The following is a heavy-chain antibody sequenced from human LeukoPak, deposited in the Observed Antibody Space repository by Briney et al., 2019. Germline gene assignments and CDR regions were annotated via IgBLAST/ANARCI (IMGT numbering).Heavy chain of an antibody. D-gene: IGHD5-18*01. J-gene: IGHJ3*02. CDR3: ARDLPARATSGGRGYSYGYDAFDI. CDR1: GGTFSSYA. CDR2: IIPIFGTA. V-gene: IGHV1-69*13. Sequence: SVKVSCKASGGTFSSYAISWVRQAPGQGLEWMGGIIPIFGTANYAQKFQGRVTITADESTSTAYMELSSLRFEGTAVYYCARDLPARATSGGRGYSYGYDAFDIWGQGTMVTVSS.